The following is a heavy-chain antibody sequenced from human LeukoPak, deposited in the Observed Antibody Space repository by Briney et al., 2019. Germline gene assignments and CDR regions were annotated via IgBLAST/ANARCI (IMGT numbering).Heavy chain of an antibody. CDR2: IYTSGST. J-gene: IGHJ4*02. CDR3: ARGEAGGSGSYPFDY. Sequence: SETLSLTCTVSGGSISSYYWSWIRQPPGKGLEWIGRIYTSGSTNYNPSLKSRVTMSVDTSKNQFSLKLSSVTAADTAVYYCARGEAGGSGSYPFDYWGQGTLVTVSS. CDR1: GGSISSYY. D-gene: IGHD3-10*01. V-gene: IGHV4-4*07.